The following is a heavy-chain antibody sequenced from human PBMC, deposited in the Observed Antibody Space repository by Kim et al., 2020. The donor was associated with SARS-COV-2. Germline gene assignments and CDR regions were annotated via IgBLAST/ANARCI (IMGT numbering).Heavy chain of an antibody. J-gene: IGHJ5*02. CDR3: ARDGIRYFDWSNNWFDP. V-gene: IGHV4-4*06. Sequence: LKSRVTMSVDTSKNQFSLKLSSVTAADTAVYYCARDGIRYFDWSNNWFDPWGQGTLVTVSS. D-gene: IGHD3-9*01.